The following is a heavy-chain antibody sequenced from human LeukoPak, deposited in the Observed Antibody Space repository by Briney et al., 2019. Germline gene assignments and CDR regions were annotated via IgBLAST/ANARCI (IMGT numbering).Heavy chain of an antibody. CDR3: ARDDRGSGPNSAFDI. D-gene: IGHD3-10*01. CDR1: GGTFSTYA. J-gene: IGHJ3*02. CDR2: IIPILGIA. V-gene: IGHV1-69*04. Sequence: ASVKVSCKASGGTFSTYAITWVRQAPGQGLEWMGRIIPILGIANYAQKFQGRVTITADKSTSTAYMELSSLRSEDTAVYYCARDDRGSGPNSAFDIWGQGTMVTVSS.